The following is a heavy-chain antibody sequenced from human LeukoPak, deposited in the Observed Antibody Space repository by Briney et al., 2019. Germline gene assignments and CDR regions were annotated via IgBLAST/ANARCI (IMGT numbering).Heavy chain of an antibody. J-gene: IGHJ3*02. CDR3: AHKFAGSYAFDI. Sequence: PGGTLRLSCAASGFTFSSYGMSWVRQAPGKGLEWVSAISGSGGSTYYADSVKGRFTISRDNSKNTLYLQMNSLRADDTAVYYCAHKFAGSYAFDIWGQGTMVTVSS. CDR2: ISGSGGST. V-gene: IGHV3-23*01. CDR1: GFTFSSYG.